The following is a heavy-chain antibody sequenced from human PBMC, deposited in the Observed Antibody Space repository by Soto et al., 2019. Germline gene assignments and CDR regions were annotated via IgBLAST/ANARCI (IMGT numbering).Heavy chain of an antibody. CDR2: LNHSGST. D-gene: IGHD2-8*02. V-gene: IGHV4-34*01. Sequence: QVQLQQWGAGLLKPSETLSLTCAVYGGSFSGYYWTWTRQPPGTGLEWIGELNHSGSTNYNPSLKRRVTLSVDTPKNQFSLRLTSVTAADTVVYYCARDKITGLFDYWGQGTLVTVSS. J-gene: IGHJ4*02. CDR1: GGSFSGYY. CDR3: ARDKITGLFDY.